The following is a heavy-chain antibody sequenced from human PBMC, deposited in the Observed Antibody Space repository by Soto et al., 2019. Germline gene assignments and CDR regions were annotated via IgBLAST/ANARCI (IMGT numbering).Heavy chain of an antibody. V-gene: IGHV1-3*01. J-gene: IGHJ2*01. CDR1: GYTLTSYA. D-gene: IGHD1-26*01. Sequence: QVQLVQSGAEVKKPGASVKVSCKASGYTLTSYAMHWVRQAPGKRLEWMGWINAGNGNTKYSQKFQGRVTITRDTSASTAYMELSSLRSEDTAVYYCARGGSLYWYFDLWGRGTLVTVSS. CDR3: ARGGSLYWYFDL. CDR2: INAGNGNT.